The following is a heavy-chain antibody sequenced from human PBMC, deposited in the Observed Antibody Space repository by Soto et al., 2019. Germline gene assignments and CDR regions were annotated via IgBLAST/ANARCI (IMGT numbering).Heavy chain of an antibody. J-gene: IGHJ4*02. V-gene: IGHV3-23*01. D-gene: IGHD5-18*01. CDR2: ISASGVST. Sequence: EVQLLESGGGLVQPGGSLRLSCAASGFTFSSYAMSWVRQAPGKGLEWVSSISASGVSTYYAASVKGRFTISRDNSKNTLYLQMNSLRGEDTAVYYCALRDRGSYGYRYWGQGTLVTVSS. CDR3: ALRDRGSYGYRY. CDR1: GFTFSSYA.